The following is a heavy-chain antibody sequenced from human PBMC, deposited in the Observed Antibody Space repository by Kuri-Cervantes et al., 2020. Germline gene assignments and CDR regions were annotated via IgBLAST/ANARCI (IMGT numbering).Heavy chain of an antibody. CDR2: ISYDGSKK. CDR3: ARAGTMVRTRMDV. Sequence: LSLTCAASGFTFSNYGMHWVRQAPGKGLEWVAVISYDGSKKDYVDSLKGRFTISRDNSKNSLYLQMNSLRDEDTAVYYCARAGTMVRTRMDVWGQGTTVTVSS. V-gene: IGHV3-33*08. CDR1: GFTFSNYG. D-gene: IGHD3-10*01. J-gene: IGHJ6*02.